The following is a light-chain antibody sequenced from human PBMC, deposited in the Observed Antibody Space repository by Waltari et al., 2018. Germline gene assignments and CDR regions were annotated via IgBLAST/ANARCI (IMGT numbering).Light chain of an antibody. Sequence: MTQSPYTLSASPGERLTLSCRASPSINTNLAWYQRKPGQAPRLLISDASTRAAGVPARFSGSGSGTEFTLTISSLQSEDFAVYYCQQYNNWPPAFGQGTKVESK. J-gene: IGKJ1*01. CDR2: DAS. CDR3: QQYNNWPPA. CDR1: PSINTN. V-gene: IGKV3-15*01.